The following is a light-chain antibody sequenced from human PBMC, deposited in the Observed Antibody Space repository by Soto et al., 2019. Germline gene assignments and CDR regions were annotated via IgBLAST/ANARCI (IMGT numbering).Light chain of an antibody. CDR1: QSVSRN. V-gene: IGKV3D-11*03. CDR3: QQRSNWTLT. CDR2: GVS. J-gene: IGKJ5*01. Sequence: IVMTQSPATLSLSPGERATLSCRASQSVSRNLAWYQQKPGQAPRLLIYGVSSRATGIPDRFSGSVSGTDGTITISSLEKEDGSVYYCQQRSNWTLTFGQGTRLEIK.